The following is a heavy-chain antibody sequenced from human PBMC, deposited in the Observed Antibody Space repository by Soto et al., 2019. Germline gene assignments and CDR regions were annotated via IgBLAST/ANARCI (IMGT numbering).Heavy chain of an antibody. CDR3: ANIPRPNNNDILAGYQY. J-gene: IGHJ4*02. V-gene: IGHV3-30*18. CDR1: GFTFSSYG. Sequence: PGGSLRLSCAASGFTFSSYGMHWVRQAPGKGLEWVAVISYDGSNKYYVESVKGRFTISRDNPRNTLYLQMDSLRAEDTAVYYCANIPRPNNNDILAGYQYWGQGALVTVSS. D-gene: IGHD3-9*01. CDR2: ISYDGSNK.